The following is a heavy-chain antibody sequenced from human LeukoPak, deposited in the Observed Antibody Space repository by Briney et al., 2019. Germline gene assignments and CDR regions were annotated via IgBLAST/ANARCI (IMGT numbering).Heavy chain of an antibody. V-gene: IGHV3-23*01. CDR2: ISVGGDNT. J-gene: IGHJ6*02. D-gene: IGHD4-23*01. Sequence: GGSLRLSCAASRFTLSSYPTRWVRQAPGKGLEWVSAISVGGDNTYYADSVKGRFTISRDNSKNALYLQMNSLRADDTAVYLCARDDYGGNSVLWVYYGLDVWGRGTTVTVSS. CDR1: RFTLSSYP. CDR3: ARDDYGGNSVLWVYYGLDV.